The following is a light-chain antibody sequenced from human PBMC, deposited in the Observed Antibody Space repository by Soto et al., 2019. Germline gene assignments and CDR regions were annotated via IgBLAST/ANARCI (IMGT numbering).Light chain of an antibody. CDR3: QQSYSTPLIT. J-gene: IGKJ5*01. CDR1: QSIGSY. V-gene: IGKV1-39*01. Sequence: DIQMTQSPSSLSASVGDRVTIICRASQSIGSYLNWYQQKPGKAPKLLISTASSLQRGVPSRFSGRGFGTDFTLTISGLQPEDFATYYCQQSYSTPLITFGQGTRLEIK. CDR2: TAS.